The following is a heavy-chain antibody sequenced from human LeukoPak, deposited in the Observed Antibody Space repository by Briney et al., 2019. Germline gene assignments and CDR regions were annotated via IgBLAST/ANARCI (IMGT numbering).Heavy chain of an antibody. CDR2: INHSGST. J-gene: IGHJ4*02. CDR3: ARLRYLNYYDSSGYYRIFDY. D-gene: IGHD3-22*01. V-gene: IGHV4-34*01. CDR1: GGSFSGYC. Sequence: SETLSLTCAVYGGSFSGYCWSWIRQPPGKGLEWIGEINHSGSTNYNPSLKSRVTISVDTSKNQFSLKLSSVTAADTAVYYCARLRYLNYYDSSGYYRIFDYWGQGTLVTVSS.